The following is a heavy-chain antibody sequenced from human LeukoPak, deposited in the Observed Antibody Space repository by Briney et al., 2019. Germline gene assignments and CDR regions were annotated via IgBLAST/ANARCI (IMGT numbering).Heavy chain of an antibody. J-gene: IGHJ4*02. CDR3: ARGLVVVPAAIFH. Sequence: ASVKVSCKASGYTFTGSYMHWVRQAPGQGLEWMGWINPNSGGTNYAQKFQGRVTMTRDTSISTAYMELSRLRSDDTAVYYCARGLVVVPAAIFHWGQGTLVTVSS. D-gene: IGHD2-2*01. V-gene: IGHV1-2*02. CDR2: INPNSGGT. CDR1: GYTFTGSY.